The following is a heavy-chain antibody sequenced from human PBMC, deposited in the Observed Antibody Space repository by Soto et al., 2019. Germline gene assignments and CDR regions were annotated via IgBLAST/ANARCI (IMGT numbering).Heavy chain of an antibody. D-gene: IGHD1-7*01. Sequence: EVQLLESGGGLVQPGGSLRLSCAASGFTFSSYAMSWVRQAPGKGLEWVSAISGSGGSTYYADSVKGRFTISRDNSKNKLYLQMNSLRAEDTAVYYCAKGRTAGTTSWGYWGQGTLVTVSS. CDR2: ISGSGGST. CDR3: AKGRTAGTTSWGY. V-gene: IGHV3-23*01. J-gene: IGHJ4*02. CDR1: GFTFSSYA.